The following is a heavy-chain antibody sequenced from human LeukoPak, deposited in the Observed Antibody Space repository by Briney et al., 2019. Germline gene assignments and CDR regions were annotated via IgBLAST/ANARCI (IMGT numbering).Heavy chain of an antibody. CDR3: ARLAYCGGDCPRAFDI. CDR2: IYASTNI. CDR1: GFTFSNYG. D-gene: IGHD2-21*02. V-gene: IGHV3-69-1*02. J-gene: IGHJ3*02. Sequence: GGSLRLSCAASGFTFSNYGMNWVRQAPGKGLEWVSCIYASTNIYHADSVKGRFTISRDNAKNSPYLQMNSLRDEDTAVYYCARLAYCGGDCPRAFDIWGQGTMVTVSS.